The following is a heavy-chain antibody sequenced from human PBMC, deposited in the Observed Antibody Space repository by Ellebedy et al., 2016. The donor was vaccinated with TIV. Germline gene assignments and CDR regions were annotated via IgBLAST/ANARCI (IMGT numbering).Heavy chain of an antibody. D-gene: IGHD5-24*01. Sequence: GESLKISCAASGFTFSRFWLGWIRQAPGKGLEWVAHIKYDEIEKYYANSVKGRFTISRDNARNSLYLQMKSLRVDDTAVYYCVRDTVAVPDGNTFDFWGQGTMVSVS. CDR2: IKYDEIEK. J-gene: IGHJ3*01. V-gene: IGHV3-7*04. CDR1: GFTFSRFW. CDR3: VRDTVAVPDGNTFDF.